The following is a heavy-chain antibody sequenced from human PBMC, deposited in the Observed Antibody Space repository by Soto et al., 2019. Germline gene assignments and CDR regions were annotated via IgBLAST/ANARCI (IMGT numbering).Heavy chain of an antibody. Sequence: GGSLRLSCAASGFTLSAYWMSWVRQAPGKGLEWVASIKEDGSEKFYVDSVKGRFTISRDNAKNSLYLQMNSLGADDTAVYYCAKDSHWAIISPTHDYWGHGTLVTVSS. V-gene: IGHV3-7*01. CDR3: AKDSHWAIISPTHDY. D-gene: IGHD2-2*01. CDR2: IKEDGSEK. J-gene: IGHJ4*01. CDR1: GFTLSAYW.